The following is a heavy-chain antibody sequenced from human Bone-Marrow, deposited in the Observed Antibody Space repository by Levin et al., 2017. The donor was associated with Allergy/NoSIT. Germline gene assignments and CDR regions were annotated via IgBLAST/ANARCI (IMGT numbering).Heavy chain of an antibody. CDR1: GFTVSNNY. J-gene: IGHJ4*02. Sequence: GGSLRLSCAASGFTVSNNYMSWVRQPPGKGLEWVSLIYSVGTTHYADSVRGRLTISRDHSENTLYLQMNNLRAEDTAVYYCARNPGGTNWSWGQGTRVTVSS. V-gene: IGHV3-53*01. CDR2: IYSVGTT. CDR3: ARNPGGTNWS. D-gene: IGHD1-1*01.